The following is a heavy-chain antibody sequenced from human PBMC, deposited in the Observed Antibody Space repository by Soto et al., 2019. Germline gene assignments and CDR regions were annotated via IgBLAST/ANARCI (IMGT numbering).Heavy chain of an antibody. Sequence: GSLRLSCAASGFTFSSYGMHWVRQAPGKGLEWVAVIWYDGNDKYYADSVKGQFTISRDNSKNTMYLQMNSLRVEDTAVYYCTRDYGTSETQFDYWGQGTLVTVSS. D-gene: IGHD2-2*01. CDR2: IWYDGNDK. V-gene: IGHV3-33*01. J-gene: IGHJ4*02. CDR3: TRDYGTSETQFDY. CDR1: GFTFSSYG.